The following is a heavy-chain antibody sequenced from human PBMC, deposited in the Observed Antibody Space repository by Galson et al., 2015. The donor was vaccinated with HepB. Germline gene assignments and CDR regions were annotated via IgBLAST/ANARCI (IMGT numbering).Heavy chain of an antibody. CDR1: GYTFTGYY. J-gene: IGHJ3*02. V-gene: IGHV1-2*02. Sequence: SVKVSCKASGYTFTGYYMHWVRQAPGQGLEWMGWINPNSGGTNYAQKFQGRATLTRDPSITTVYMELSRLRSDDTAVYYCATLLWNPSDAFDMWGRGTMVTVSS. CDR2: INPNSGGT. CDR3: ATLLWNPSDAFDM. D-gene: IGHD3-10*01.